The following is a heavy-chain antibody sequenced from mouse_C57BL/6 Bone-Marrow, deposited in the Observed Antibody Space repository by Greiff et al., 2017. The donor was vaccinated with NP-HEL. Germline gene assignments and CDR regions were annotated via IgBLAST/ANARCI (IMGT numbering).Heavy chain of an antibody. CDR1: GFSLTSYG. CDR2: IWGVGST. D-gene: IGHD1-1*01. CDR3: ARDYYGSSLYAMDY. V-gene: IGHV2-6*01. J-gene: IGHJ4*01. Sequence: QVQLKESGPGLVAPSQSLSITCTVSGFSLTSYGVDWVRQSPGKGLEWLGVIWGVGSTNYNSVLKSRLSISKDNSKSQVFLKMNSLQTDDTAMYYCARDYYGSSLYAMDYWGQGTSVTVSS.